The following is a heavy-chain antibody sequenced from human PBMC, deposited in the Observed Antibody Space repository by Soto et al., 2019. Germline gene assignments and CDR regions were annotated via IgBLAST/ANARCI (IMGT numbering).Heavy chain of an antibody. CDR3: ARKLEASVRHVEWFSYKWFDP. J-gene: IGHJ5*02. CDR2: ITFRGVT. D-gene: IGHD3-9*01. Sequence: SETLSLTCDVHGDSLSGYAWSWIRQPPGKGLEWIGEITFRGVTNYHPSLKSRVSMSVDTSKNRISLNVSSVTAADTAIYFCARKLEASVRHVEWFSYKWFDPWGPGTLVTVSS. CDR1: GDSLSGYA. V-gene: IGHV4-34*01.